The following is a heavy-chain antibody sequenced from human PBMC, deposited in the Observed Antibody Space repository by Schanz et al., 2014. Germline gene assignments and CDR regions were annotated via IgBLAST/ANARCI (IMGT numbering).Heavy chain of an antibody. V-gene: IGHV4-34*01. CDR3: ARHLAESAAAAFDS. CDR2: ISHSGRT. D-gene: IGHD2-2*01. CDR1: GGSFSGYF. J-gene: IGHJ4*02. Sequence: QVQLQQWGAGLLKPSETLSLTYAVYGGSFSGYFWSWTRQSPEKGLEWIGEISHSGRTTYNPSLKSRAPISVDTSKNQFFLKLSSVAAADTAVYYCARHLAESAAAAFDSWGQGTLVAVSS.